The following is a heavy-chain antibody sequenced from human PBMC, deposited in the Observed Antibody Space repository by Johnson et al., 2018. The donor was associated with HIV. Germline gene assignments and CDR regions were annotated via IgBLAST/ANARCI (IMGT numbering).Heavy chain of an antibody. CDR1: GFTFNTYA. CDR2: ISYDGGNK. CDR3: AREGGAVASRGFGI. J-gene: IGHJ3*02. Sequence: QVQLVESGGGVVQPGRSLRLSCAASGFTFNTYAMYWVRQAPGKGLEWVAIISYDGGNKYCADSVKGRFIISRDNSKNTLYLQMNSLRAEDTAVYYCAREGGAVASRGFGIWGQGTMVTVSS. D-gene: IGHD6-19*01. V-gene: IGHV3-30*04.